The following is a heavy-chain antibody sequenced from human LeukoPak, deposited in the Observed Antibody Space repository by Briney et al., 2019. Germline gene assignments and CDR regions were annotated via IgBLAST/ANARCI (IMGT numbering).Heavy chain of an antibody. Sequence: SETLSLTCTVSGGSISSYYWSWIRQPPGKGLEWIGYIYYSGSTNYNPSLKSRVTISVDTSKNQFSLKLSSVTAADTAVYYCARRVGSGLRIYYFDYWGQGTLVTVSS. V-gene: IGHV4-59*08. CDR3: ARRVGSGLRIYYFDY. CDR1: GGSISSYY. J-gene: IGHJ4*02. CDR2: IYYSGST. D-gene: IGHD2-15*01.